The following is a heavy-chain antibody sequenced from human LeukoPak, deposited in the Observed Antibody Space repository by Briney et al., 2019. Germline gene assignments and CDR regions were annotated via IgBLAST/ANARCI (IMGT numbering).Heavy chain of an antibody. J-gene: IGHJ4*02. CDR3: ARDRGDIVVVPAAMGLDY. CDR2: ITTSSTYI. Sequence: PGGSLRLSCAASGFSFSTYNMNWVRQAPGKGLEWVSSITTSSTYIYYADSVKGRFTISRDNAKNTLYLQMNSLRAEDTAVYYCARDRGDIVVVPAAMGLDYWGQGTLVTVSS. CDR1: GFSFSTYN. D-gene: IGHD2-2*01. V-gene: IGHV3-21*01.